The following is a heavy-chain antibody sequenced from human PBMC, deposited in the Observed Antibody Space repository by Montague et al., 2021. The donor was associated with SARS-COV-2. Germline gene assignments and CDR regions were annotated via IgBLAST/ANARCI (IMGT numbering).Heavy chain of an antibody. CDR2: LYYSGST. Sequence: SETLSLTCTVSGGSISSSSYYWAWIRQPPGKGLEWIGCLYYSGSTYYNPSLKSRVIISVDTSKNQLSLKLSSVTAADTAVYYCATQEDPSGCIPGPFDFWGHGTLLSVS. V-gene: IGHV4-39*01. CDR1: GGSISSSSYY. D-gene: IGHD6-19*01. J-gene: IGHJ4*01. CDR3: ATQEDPSGCIPGPFDF.